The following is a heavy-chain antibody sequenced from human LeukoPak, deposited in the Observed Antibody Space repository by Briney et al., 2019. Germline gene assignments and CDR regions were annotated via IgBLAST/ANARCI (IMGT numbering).Heavy chain of an antibody. D-gene: IGHD6-13*01. CDR2: ISGSSSII. Sequence: GGSLRLSCEASGFTFSSYSMNWVRQAPGKGLEWVSFISGSSSIIHYADSVKGRFTISRDNAKNSLYLQMNSLRAEDTAVYYCARVYTTSSSWYGDFDYWGQGTLVTVSS. V-gene: IGHV3-48*04. CDR1: GFTFSSYS. J-gene: IGHJ4*02. CDR3: ARVYTTSSSWYGDFDY.